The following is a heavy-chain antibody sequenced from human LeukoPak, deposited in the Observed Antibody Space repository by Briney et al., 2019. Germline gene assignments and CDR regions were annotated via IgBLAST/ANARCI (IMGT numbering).Heavy chain of an antibody. Sequence: ASGKVSCKASGYTFTRYGISWVRQAPGQGLEWMGWISAYNGNTNYAQKLQGRVTMTTDTSTSTAYMELRSLRSDDTAVYYCARDEQRSCSGGSCYRLSDYWGQGTLVTVSS. CDR1: GYTFTRYG. J-gene: IGHJ4*02. D-gene: IGHD2-15*01. CDR2: ISAYNGNT. CDR3: ARDEQRSCSGGSCYRLSDY. V-gene: IGHV1-18*01.